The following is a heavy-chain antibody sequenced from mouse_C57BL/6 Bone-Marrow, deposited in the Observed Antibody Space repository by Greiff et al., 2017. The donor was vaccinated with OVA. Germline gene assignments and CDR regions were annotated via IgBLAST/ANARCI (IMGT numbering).Heavy chain of an antibody. V-gene: IGHV1-54*01. CDR1: GYAFTNYL. Sequence: VQGVESGAELVRPGTSVKVSCKASGYAFTNYLIEWVKQRPGQGLEWIGVINPGSGGTNYNEKFKGKATLTADKSSSTAYMQLSSLTSEDSAVYFCARTPYYYGSYWYFDVWGTGTTVTVSS. D-gene: IGHD1-1*01. J-gene: IGHJ1*03. CDR3: ARTPYYYGSYWYFDV. CDR2: INPGSGGT.